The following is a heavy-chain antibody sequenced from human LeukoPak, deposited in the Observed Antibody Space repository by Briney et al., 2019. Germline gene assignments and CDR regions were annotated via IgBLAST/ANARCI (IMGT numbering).Heavy chain of an antibody. CDR3: ATGPPIVVVVAASYYFDY. CDR1: GYTLTESS. D-gene: IGHD2-15*01. V-gene: IGHV1-24*01. Sequence: ASVKVSCKVSGYTLTESSMHWVRQAPGKGLEWMGGFDPEDGETIYAQKFQGRVTMTEDTSTDTAYMELSSMRSEDTAVYYCATGPPIVVVVAASYYFDYWGQGTLVTVSS. J-gene: IGHJ4*02. CDR2: FDPEDGET.